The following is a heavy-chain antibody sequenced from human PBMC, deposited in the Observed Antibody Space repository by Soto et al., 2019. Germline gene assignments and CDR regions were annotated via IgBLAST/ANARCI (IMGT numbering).Heavy chain of an antibody. CDR2: IIPIFGTA. D-gene: IGHD6-13*01. CDR1: GGSFSSYA. V-gene: IGHV1-69*01. J-gene: IGHJ6*02. Sequence: QVQLVQSGAEVKKPGSSVKVSCKASGGSFSSYAISWLRQAPGQGLEWMGGIIPIFGTANYAQKFQGRVTITADESTSTAYMELSSLRSEDTAVYYRARGGLGSSSRYYYAMDVWGQGTTVTVSS. CDR3: ARGGLGSSSRYYYAMDV.